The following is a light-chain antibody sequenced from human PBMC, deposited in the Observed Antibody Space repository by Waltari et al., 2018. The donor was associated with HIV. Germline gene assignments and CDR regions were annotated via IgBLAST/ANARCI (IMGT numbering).Light chain of an antibody. Sequence: EIVLTQSPGTLSLSPGERATLSCRASQRLSSSYLAWYQQNPGQAPRLLVYGASHRATDIPDRFSGSVSGTDFAFTISRVEPEDFAVYYCQQYGSSPKTFGQGTKLEIK. CDR1: QRLSSSY. CDR2: GAS. J-gene: IGKJ2*01. CDR3: QQYGSSPKT. V-gene: IGKV3-20*01.